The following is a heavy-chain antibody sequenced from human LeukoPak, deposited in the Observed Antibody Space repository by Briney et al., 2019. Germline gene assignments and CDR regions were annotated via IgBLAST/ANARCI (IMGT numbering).Heavy chain of an antibody. CDR3: AKLLWFGELHDY. V-gene: IGHV3-30*18. D-gene: IGHD3-10*01. J-gene: IGHJ4*02. CDR1: GFTFSSYG. Sequence: PGGSLRLSCAASGFTFSSYGMHWVRQAPGKGLEWVAVISYDGSNKYYADSVKGRFTISRDNSENTLYLQMNSLRAEDTAVYYCAKLLWFGELHDYWGQGTLVTVSS. CDR2: ISYDGSNK.